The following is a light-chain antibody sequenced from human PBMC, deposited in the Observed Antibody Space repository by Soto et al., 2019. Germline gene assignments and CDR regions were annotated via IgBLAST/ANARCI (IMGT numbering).Light chain of an antibody. CDR2: GAS. CDR3: QQYSNWPPLT. V-gene: IGKV3-15*01. J-gene: IGKJ4*01. Sequence: EIVMTQSPATLSVSPGERATLSCRASQTVSSNLAWYQQKPGQAPRLLISGASTRATGIPARFSGSGFGTEFTLTISSLQSEDFAVYYCQQYSNWPPLTFGGGTKVEIK. CDR1: QTVSSN.